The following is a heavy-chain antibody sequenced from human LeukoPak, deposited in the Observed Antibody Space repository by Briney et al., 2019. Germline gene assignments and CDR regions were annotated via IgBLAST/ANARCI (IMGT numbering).Heavy chain of an antibody. CDR1: GFTFSDYG. D-gene: IGHD5-12*01. J-gene: IGHJ4*02. CDR3: AKGPGGFWDY. CDR2: ITGSGAGT. V-gene: IGHV3-23*01. Sequence: GGSLRLSCAASGFTFSDYGMGWVRQAPGKGLEWVSAITGSGAGTYPADSVKGRFTISRDNSKNTLYLQMNSLRAEDTAVYYCAKGPGGFWDYWGQGTLVTVSS.